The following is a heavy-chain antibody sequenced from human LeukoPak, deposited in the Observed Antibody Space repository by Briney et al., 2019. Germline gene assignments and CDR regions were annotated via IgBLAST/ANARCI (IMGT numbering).Heavy chain of an antibody. CDR1: GDTFSDYY. V-gene: IGHV3-11*04. CDR3: ARILEGYHYYMDV. CDR2: IGTGGSIT. Sequence: PGGSLRLSCAASGDTFSDYYMSWIRQAPGKGLQWVSYIGTGGSITYYADSVKGRFTISRDNAKNSLYLQMNSLRVEDTAVYYCARILEGYHYYMDVWGKGTTVTVSS. J-gene: IGHJ6*03.